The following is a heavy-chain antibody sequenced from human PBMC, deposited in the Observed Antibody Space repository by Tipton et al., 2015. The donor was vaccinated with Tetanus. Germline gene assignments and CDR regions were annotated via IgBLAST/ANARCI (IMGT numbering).Heavy chain of an antibody. CDR3: ARDRGVRGGYYYYHGMDV. CDR2: IPNSGST. Sequence: LRLSCTVSGGSISSDGAYWSWIRQHPGEGLEWIGYIPNSGSTYYNPSLKSRVTISVDTSQKQISLKVNSVTAADTAVYYCARDRGVRGGYYYYHGMDVWGQGP. V-gene: IGHV4-31*03. CDR1: GGSISSDGAY. J-gene: IGHJ6*02. D-gene: IGHD3-10*01.